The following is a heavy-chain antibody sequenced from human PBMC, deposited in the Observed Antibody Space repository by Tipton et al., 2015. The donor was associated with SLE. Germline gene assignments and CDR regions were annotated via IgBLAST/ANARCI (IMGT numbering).Heavy chain of an antibody. CDR3: AKDRGAVADHAEYFQH. J-gene: IGHJ1*01. D-gene: IGHD6-19*01. V-gene: IGHV3-21*01. CDR2: ISSSSSYI. CDR1: GFTFSSYS. Sequence: GSLRLSCAASGFTFSSYSMNWVRQAPGKGLEWVSSISSSSSYIYYADSVKGRFTISRDNSKNTLYLQMNSLRAEDTAVYYCAKDRGAVADHAEYFQHWGQGTLVTVSS.